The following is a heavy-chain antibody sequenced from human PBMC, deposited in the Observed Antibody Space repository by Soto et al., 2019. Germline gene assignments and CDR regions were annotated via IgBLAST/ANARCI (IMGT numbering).Heavy chain of an antibody. J-gene: IGHJ3*02. D-gene: IGHD1-1*01. Sequence: ASVKVSCKASGYTFTSYAMHWVRQAPGQGLEWMGWINSNNGNTEYTQKFQGRFTMTRSTSISTAYMELSSLSFDDTAVYYCASSTIMGAFNIWGQGTMVTVSS. CDR3: ASSTIMGAFNI. CDR2: INSNNGNT. V-gene: IGHV1-3*01. CDR1: GYTFTSYA.